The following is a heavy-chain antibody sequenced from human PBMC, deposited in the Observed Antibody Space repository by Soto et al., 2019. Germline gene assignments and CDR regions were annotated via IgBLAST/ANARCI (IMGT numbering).Heavy chain of an antibody. CDR2: IYYSGST. CDR1: GGSISSSSYY. D-gene: IGHD2-8*01. Sequence: PSETLSLTCTVSGGSISSSSYYWGWIRQPPGKGLEWIGSIYYSGSTYYNPSLKSRVTISVDTSKNQFSLKLSSVTAADTAVYYCARDRMGTNYYYYGMVVWGPGTTVNVSS. V-gene: IGHV4-39*07. CDR3: ARDRMGTNYYYYGMVV. J-gene: IGHJ6*02.